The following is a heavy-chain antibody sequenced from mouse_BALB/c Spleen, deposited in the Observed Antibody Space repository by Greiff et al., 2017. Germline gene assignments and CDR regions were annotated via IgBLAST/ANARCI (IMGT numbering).Heavy chain of an antibody. CDR2: FYPGSGSI. J-gene: IGHJ3*01. CDR1: GYTFTEYI. D-gene: IGHD2-10*01. V-gene: IGHV1-62-2*01. CDR3: ARHEDQAYYGNYGFAY. Sequence: QVHVKQSGAELVKPGASVKLSCKASGYTFTEYIIHWVKQRSGQGLEWIGWFYPGSGSIRYNEKFKDKATLTADKSSSTVYMELSRLTSEDSAVYFCARHEDQAYYGNYGFAYWGQGTLVTVSA.